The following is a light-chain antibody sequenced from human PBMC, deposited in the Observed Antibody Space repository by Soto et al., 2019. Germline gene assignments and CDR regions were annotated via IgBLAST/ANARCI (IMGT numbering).Light chain of an antibody. J-gene: IGKJ1*01. CDR3: QQYKSFWT. CDR2: KAS. V-gene: IGKV1-5*03. Sequence: DIQMTQSPSTLSASVGDRVTITCRASQTVSSWLAWYQQKPGKAPNLLIYKASTLQSGVPSRFSGSGSETEFTLTISSLQPDDTATYYCQQYKSFWTFGQGTKVEIK. CDR1: QTVSSW.